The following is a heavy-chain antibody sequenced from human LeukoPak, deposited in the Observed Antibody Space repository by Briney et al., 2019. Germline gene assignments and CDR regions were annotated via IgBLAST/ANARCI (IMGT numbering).Heavy chain of an antibody. CDR2: ISWDGGST. V-gene: IGHV3-43*01. CDR1: GFTFDDYT. Sequence: GGSLRLSCAASGFTFDDYTMHWVRQAPGKGLEWVSLISWDGGSTYYADSVKGRFTISRDNSKNSLYLQMNSLRTEDTALYYCAKDNAGDYYDSSGYAPRYYYYGMDVWGQGTTVTVSS. D-gene: IGHD3-22*01. CDR3: AKDNAGDYYDSSGYAPRYYYYGMDV. J-gene: IGHJ6*02.